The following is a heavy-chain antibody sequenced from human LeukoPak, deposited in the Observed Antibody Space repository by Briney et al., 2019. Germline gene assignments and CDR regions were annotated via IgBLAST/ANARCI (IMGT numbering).Heavy chain of an antibody. CDR3: ATGTLGGWHYFDY. CDR2: ISSSSSTI. J-gene: IGHJ4*02. Sequence: GGSLRLSCAASGFTFSSYSMNWVRQAQGKGLEWVSFISSSSSTIYYADTVKGRFTISRDNAKNSLYLQMNSLRAEDTAVYYCATGTLGGWHYFDYWGQGTLVTVSS. CDR1: GFTFSSYS. V-gene: IGHV3-48*01. D-gene: IGHD2-15*01.